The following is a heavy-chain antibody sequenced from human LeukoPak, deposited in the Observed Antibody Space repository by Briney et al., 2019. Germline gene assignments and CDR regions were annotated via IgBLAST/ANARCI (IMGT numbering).Heavy chain of an antibody. CDR2: INHSGST. Sequence: SETLSLTCAVYGGSFSGYYWSWIRQPPGKGLEWIGEINHSGSTNYNPSLKSRVTISVDTSKNQFSLKLSSVTAADTAVYYSAREVTYYYGSGSYGSYMDVWGKGTTVTVSS. J-gene: IGHJ6*03. CDR3: AREVTYYYGSGSYGSYMDV. V-gene: IGHV4-34*01. D-gene: IGHD3-10*01. CDR1: GGSFSGYY.